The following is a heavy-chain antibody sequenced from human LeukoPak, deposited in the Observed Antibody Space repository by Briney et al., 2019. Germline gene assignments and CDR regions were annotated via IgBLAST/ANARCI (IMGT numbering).Heavy chain of an antibody. J-gene: IGHJ5*02. CDR1: GFTFSSYG. CDR2: IRYDGSNK. D-gene: IGHD6-19*01. V-gene: IGHV3-30*02. Sequence: GGSLRLSCAASGFTFSSYGMHWVRQAPGKGLEWVAFIRYDGSNKYYADSVKGRFTISRDNAKNSLYLQMNSLRAEDTAVYYCARDRWEERWLVLWFDPWGQGTLVTVSS. CDR3: ARDRWEERWLVLWFDP.